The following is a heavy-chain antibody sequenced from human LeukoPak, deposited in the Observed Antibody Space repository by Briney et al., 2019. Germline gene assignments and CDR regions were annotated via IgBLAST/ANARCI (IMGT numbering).Heavy chain of an antibody. CDR1: GGSISSSSYY. J-gene: IGHJ6*02. CDR3: ARDSVAAIGTGYYYYGMDV. CDR2: IYYSGST. D-gene: IGHD1-1*01. Sequence: SETLSLTCTVSGGSISSSSYYWGWIRQPPGKGLEWIGSIYYSGSTSYNPSLKSRVTISVDTSKSQFSLRLSSVTAADTAVYYCARDSVAAIGTGYYYYGMDVWGQGTTVTVSS. V-gene: IGHV4-39*02.